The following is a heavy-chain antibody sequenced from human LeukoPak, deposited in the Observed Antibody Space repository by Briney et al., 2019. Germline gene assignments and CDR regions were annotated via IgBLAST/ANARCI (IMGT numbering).Heavy chain of an antibody. J-gene: IGHJ4*02. CDR1: GFTFSSYS. CDR3: ARVSVEMATIR. CDR2: ISSSSSYI. Sequence: PGGSLRLSCAASGFTFSSYSMNWVRQAPGKGLEWVSSISSSSSYIYYADSVKGRFTISRDNAKSSLYLQMNSLRAEDTAVYYCARVSVEMATIRWGQGTLVTVSS. D-gene: IGHD5-24*01. V-gene: IGHV3-21*01.